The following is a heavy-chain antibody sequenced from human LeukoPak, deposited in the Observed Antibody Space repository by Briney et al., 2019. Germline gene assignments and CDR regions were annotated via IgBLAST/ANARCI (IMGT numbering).Heavy chain of an antibody. D-gene: IGHD3-10*01. CDR3: VSGGYYYGSGRSWDYYYYVDV. CDR2: INPNSGGT. Sequence: GASVKVSCKASGYTFTGYYMHWVRQAPGQGLEWMGWINPNSGGTNYAQKFQGRVTMTRDTSISTAYMELSRLRSDDTAVYYCVSGGYYYGSGRSWDYYYYVDVWGKGTTVTISS. V-gene: IGHV1-2*02. CDR1: GYTFTGYY. J-gene: IGHJ6*03.